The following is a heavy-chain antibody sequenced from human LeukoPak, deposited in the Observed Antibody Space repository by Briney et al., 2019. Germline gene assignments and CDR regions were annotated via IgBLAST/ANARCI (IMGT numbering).Heavy chain of an antibody. CDR2: ISYIGST. CDR1: GGSFSSHY. J-gene: IGHJ3*02. Sequence: PSETLYLTCTVSGGSFSSHYWSWIRQPPGKGLEWIGYISYIGSTNYNPALKSRVTISVDTSKNQFSLKLSSVTAADAAVYFCAGDPTTVTKGLEIWGQGTMVTVSS. D-gene: IGHD4-17*01. V-gene: IGHV4-59*11. CDR3: AGDPTTVTKGLEI.